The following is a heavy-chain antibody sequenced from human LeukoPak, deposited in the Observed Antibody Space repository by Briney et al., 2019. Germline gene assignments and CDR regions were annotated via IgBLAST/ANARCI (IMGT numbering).Heavy chain of an antibody. D-gene: IGHD6-13*01. J-gene: IGHJ4*02. CDR1: GFTFSSYA. Sequence: TGGSLRLSCAASGFTFSSYAMSWVRRAPGKGLEWVPAISGSGGSTYYADSVKGRFTISRDNSKNTLYLQMNSLRAEDTAVYYCAKRGIAAAASFDYWGQGTLVTVSS. CDR3: AKRGIAAAASFDY. V-gene: IGHV3-23*01. CDR2: ISGSGGST.